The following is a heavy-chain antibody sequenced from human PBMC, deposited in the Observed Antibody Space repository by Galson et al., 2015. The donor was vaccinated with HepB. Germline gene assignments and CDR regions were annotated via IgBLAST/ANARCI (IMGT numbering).Heavy chain of an antibody. Sequence: SLRLSCAASGFTFSSYSMNWVRQAPGKGLEWVSYISSSSRTIYYADSVKGRFTISRDNAKNSLYLQMNSLRAEDTAVYYCARNPDGGMGATTGYYYYYMDVWGKGTTVTVSS. V-gene: IGHV3-48*01. D-gene: IGHD1-26*01. J-gene: IGHJ6*03. CDR2: ISSSSRTI. CDR3: ARNPDGGMGATTGYYYYYMDV. CDR1: GFTFSSYS.